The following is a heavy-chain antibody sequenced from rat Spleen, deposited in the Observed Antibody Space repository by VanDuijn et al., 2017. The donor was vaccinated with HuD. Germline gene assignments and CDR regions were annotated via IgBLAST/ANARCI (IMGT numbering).Heavy chain of an antibody. CDR2: IWGDGST. CDR3: ARDQDLYYGLGFDY. J-gene: IGHJ2*01. D-gene: IGHD1-6*01. CDR1: GFSLTSNG. Sequence: QVQLKESGPGLVQPSQTLSLTCTVSGFSLTSNGVSWVRQPPGKGLEWMGGIWGDGSTNYNSALKSRLSISRDTSKSKVFLKMNSLQTDYTGTYYCARDQDLYYGLGFDYWGQGVMVTVSS. V-gene: IGHV2-13*01.